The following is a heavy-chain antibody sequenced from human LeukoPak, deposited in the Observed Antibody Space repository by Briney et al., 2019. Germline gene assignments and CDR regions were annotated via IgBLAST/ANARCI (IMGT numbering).Heavy chain of an antibody. J-gene: IGHJ4*02. Sequence: GASVKVSCKASGYTFTGYYMHWVRQAPGQGLEWMGWINPNSGGTNYAQKFQGRVTMTRDTSISTAYMELSRLRSDDTAVYYCARDRLSAVAGNFDYWGQGTLVTVSS. CDR1: GYTFTGYY. D-gene: IGHD6-19*01. V-gene: IGHV1-2*02. CDR2: INPNSGGT. CDR3: ARDRLSAVAGNFDY.